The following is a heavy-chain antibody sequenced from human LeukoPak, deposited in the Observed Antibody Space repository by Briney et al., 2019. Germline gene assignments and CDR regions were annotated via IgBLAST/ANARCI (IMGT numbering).Heavy chain of an antibody. J-gene: IGHJ6*02. Sequence: PSETLSLTCAVSGGSITTNNWWSWVRQPPGEGLEWIGEINHSGSTNYNPSLKSRVTISVDTSQNQFSLKVTSVTAADTAVYYCATRPMWFGESKYYYGMDVWGRGTTVTVSS. CDR2: INHSGST. CDR1: GGSITTNNW. D-gene: IGHD3-10*01. CDR3: ATRPMWFGESKYYYGMDV. V-gene: IGHV4-4*02.